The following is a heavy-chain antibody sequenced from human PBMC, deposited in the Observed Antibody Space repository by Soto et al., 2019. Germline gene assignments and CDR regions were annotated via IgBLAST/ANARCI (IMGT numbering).Heavy chain of an antibody. CDR3: ARAPSGSYAFDY. CDR2: INAGNGNT. Sequence: QVPLVQSGAEVKKPGASVKVSCKASGYTFTSYAMHWVRQAPGQRLEWMGWINAGNGNTKYSQKFQGRVTITRDTSASTAYMELSSLRSEDTAVYYCARAPSGSYAFDYWGQGTLVTVSS. J-gene: IGHJ4*02. V-gene: IGHV1-3*01. CDR1: GYTFTSYA. D-gene: IGHD1-26*01.